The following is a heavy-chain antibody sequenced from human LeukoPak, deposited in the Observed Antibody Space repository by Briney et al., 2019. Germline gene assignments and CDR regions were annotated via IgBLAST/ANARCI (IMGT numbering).Heavy chain of an antibody. Sequence: GESLRLSCAASGFTFSSYAMSWVRQAPGKGLEWVSGTSGSGGSTYYADSVKGRFTISRDNAKNSLYLQMNSLRDEDTAVYYCARADGYNRKFDYWGQGTLVTVSS. CDR3: ARADGYNRKFDY. J-gene: IGHJ4*02. V-gene: IGHV3-23*01. CDR1: GFTFSSYA. D-gene: IGHD5-24*01. CDR2: TSGSGGST.